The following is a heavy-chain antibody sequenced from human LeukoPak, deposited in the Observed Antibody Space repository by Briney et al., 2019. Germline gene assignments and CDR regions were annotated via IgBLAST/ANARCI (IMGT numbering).Heavy chain of an antibody. CDR1: GYTFTGYY. J-gene: IGHJ5*02. Sequence: ASVKVPCKASGYTFTGYYMHWVRQAPGQGLEGMGWINPNSCGTHYAQKFQRRVTMTRDTSISTAYMELSRLRADDTAVYYCARDIVLMVYAIYSWFDPWGQRTLVTVSS. CDR2: INPNSCGT. V-gene: IGHV1-2*02. D-gene: IGHD2-8*01. CDR3: ARDIVLMVYAIYSWFDP.